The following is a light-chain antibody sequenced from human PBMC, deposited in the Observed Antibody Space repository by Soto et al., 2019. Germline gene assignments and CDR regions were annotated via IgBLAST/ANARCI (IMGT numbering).Light chain of an antibody. CDR3: QQSYSTLLT. Sequence: DIQMTQSPSSLTASVGDRVTITCRTSQSISRYLKWYQQKPGKAPKLLIYAASSLQSGVPSRFSGSGSGTDFTLTISSLQPEDFATYYCQQSYSTLLTFGGGTKVEIK. CDR1: QSISRY. V-gene: IGKV1-39*01. CDR2: AAS. J-gene: IGKJ4*01.